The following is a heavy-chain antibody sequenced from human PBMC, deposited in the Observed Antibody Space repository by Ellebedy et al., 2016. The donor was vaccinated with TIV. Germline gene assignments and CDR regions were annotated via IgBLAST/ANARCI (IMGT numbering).Heavy chain of an antibody. J-gene: IGHJ3*02. Sequence: ASVKVSCKASGYTFTSYAMHWVRQALGQRLEWMGWINAGNGNTKYSQKFQGRVTITRDTSASTAYMELSSLRSEDTAVYYCARPKRMLAATDAFDIWGQGTMVTVSS. CDR1: GYTFTSYA. V-gene: IGHV1-3*01. CDR3: ARPKRMLAATDAFDI. D-gene: IGHD6-13*01. CDR2: INAGNGNT.